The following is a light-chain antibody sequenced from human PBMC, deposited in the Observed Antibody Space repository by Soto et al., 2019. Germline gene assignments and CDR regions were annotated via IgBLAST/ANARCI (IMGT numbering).Light chain of an antibody. CDR2: LNNYGSY. CDR1: SGHSSYS. CDR3: QTWATDVHVV. V-gene: IGLV4-69*01. Sequence: QSVLTQPPSAAASLGASVKFTCTLSSGHSSYSVAWHQRQPEKGPRYLMKLNNYGSYSKGDGFPDRFSGSSSWAERYLYISSIQPEDEAEYYCQTWATDVHVVFGGGTKLTVL. J-gene: IGLJ2*01.